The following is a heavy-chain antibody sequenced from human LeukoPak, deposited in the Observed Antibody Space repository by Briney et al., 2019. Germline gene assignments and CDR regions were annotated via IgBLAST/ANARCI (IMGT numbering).Heavy chain of an antibody. CDR1: GGSFSGYY. V-gene: IGHV4-34*01. CDR2: INHSGST. Sequence: SETLSLTCAVYGGSFSGYYWSWIRQPPRKGLEWIGEINHSGSTNYNPSLKSRVTISVDTSKNQFSLKLSSVTAADTAVYYCARGLWDNLRFDYWGQGTLVTVSS. D-gene: IGHD5/OR15-5a*01. J-gene: IGHJ4*02. CDR3: ARGLWDNLRFDY.